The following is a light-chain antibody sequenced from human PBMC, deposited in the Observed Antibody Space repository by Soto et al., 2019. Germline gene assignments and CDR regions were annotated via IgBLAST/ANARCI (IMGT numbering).Light chain of an antibody. Sequence: DIQMTQSPSTLSASVGDRVTITCRASQSISSWLAWYQQKPGKAPKLLIYDASSLESGVASRFSGSGSGTEFTLTISSLQPDDFATYYCQQYNSYSGTFGQGTKWIS. V-gene: IGKV1-5*01. J-gene: IGKJ1*01. CDR2: DAS. CDR3: QQYNSYSGT. CDR1: QSISSW.